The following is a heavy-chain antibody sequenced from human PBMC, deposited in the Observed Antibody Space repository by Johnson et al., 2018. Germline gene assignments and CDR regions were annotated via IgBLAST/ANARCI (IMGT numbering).Heavy chain of an antibody. Sequence: VQLVESGGGLVQPGGSLRLSCAASGFTVSSNYMSWVRQAPGKGLEWVSVIYSGGSTYYADSVKGRFTISRDNSKNTLYLQMNSRRAEDTAVYYCARDRFIQLGYYYYYMDVWGKGTTVTVSS. D-gene: IGHD5-18*01. CDR1: GFTVSSNY. J-gene: IGHJ6*03. CDR3: ARDRFIQLGYYYYYMDV. V-gene: IGHV3-66*02. CDR2: IYSGGST.